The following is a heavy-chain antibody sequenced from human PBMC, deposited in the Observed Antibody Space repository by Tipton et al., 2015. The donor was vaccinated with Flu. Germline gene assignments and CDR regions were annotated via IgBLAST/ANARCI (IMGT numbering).Heavy chain of an antibody. J-gene: IGHJ4*02. Sequence: SLRLSCAASGFTFSNYAMAWVRQAPGKGLEWVSSVSNSGGYTYYADSVKGRFTISRDNSKNTLYLQMNSLRAEDTAVYYCANIGGGSYYGGDFRGRGTLVTVSS. CDR3: ANIGGGSYYGGDF. D-gene: IGHD1-26*01. CDR2: VSNSGGYT. CDR1: GFTFSNYA. V-gene: IGHV3-23*01.